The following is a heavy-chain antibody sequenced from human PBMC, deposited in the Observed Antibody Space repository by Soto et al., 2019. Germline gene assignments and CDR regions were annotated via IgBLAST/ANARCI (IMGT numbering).Heavy chain of an antibody. CDR1: GYTLTELS. J-gene: IGHJ5*02. V-gene: IGHV1-24*01. CDR3: ATHLVAARPNWFDP. Sequence: ASVKVSCKVSGYTLTELSMHWVRQAPGKGLEWMGGFDPEDGETIYAQKFQGRVTMTEDTSTDTAYMELSSLRSEDTAVYYCATHLVAARPNWFDPWGQGTLVTVSS. CDR2: FDPEDGET. D-gene: IGHD6-6*01.